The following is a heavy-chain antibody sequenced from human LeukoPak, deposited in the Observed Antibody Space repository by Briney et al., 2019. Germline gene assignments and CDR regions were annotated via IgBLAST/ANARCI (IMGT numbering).Heavy chain of an antibody. Sequence: ASVKVSCKASGYTFTGYYMHWVRQAPGQGLEWLGQINPNSGGTNYAQNFQGRVTMTRDTSVSTAYMELSRLRSDDTAVYYCARMFGPDAGFDYWGQGTLVTVSS. CDR3: ARMFGPDAGFDY. J-gene: IGHJ4*02. V-gene: IGHV1-2*06. CDR2: INPNSGGT. D-gene: IGHD3-16*01. CDR1: GYTFTGYY.